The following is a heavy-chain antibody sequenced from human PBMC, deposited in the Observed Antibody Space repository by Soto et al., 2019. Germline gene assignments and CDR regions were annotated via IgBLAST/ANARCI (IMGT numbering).Heavy chain of an antibody. D-gene: IGHD3-9*01. CDR3: ARLLTEGATFREDAFDL. J-gene: IGHJ3*01. CDR1: RYTFTSHG. CDR2: ISTFNGKT. V-gene: IGHV1-18*01. Sequence: QIQLVQSGGDVKTPGASVKVSCTTSRYTFTSHGIAWVRQAPGQGLEWMGWISTFNGKTDYAQKFQGRVTMTADTITSTVHMELRSLRSDDTAVYHCARLLTEGATFREDAFDLWGPGTKVTVSS.